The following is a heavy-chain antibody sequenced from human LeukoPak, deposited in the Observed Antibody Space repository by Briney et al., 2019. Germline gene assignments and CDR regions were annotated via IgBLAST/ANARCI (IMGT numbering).Heavy chain of an antibody. Sequence: SETLSLTCTVSGDSISSYYWSWIRQPPGKGLEWIGYIYYSGSTNYNPSLKSRVTISVDTSKNQFSLKLSSVTAADTAVYYCARSVEGYCSGTSCYYYYYYMDVWGKGTTVTVSS. J-gene: IGHJ6*03. CDR2: IYYSGST. D-gene: IGHD2-15*01. V-gene: IGHV4-59*01. CDR1: GDSISSYY. CDR3: ARSVEGYCSGTSCYYYYYYMDV.